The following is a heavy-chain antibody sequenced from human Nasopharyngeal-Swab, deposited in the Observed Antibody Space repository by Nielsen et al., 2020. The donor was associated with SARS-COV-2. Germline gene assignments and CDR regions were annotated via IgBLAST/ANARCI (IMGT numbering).Heavy chain of an antibody. Sequence: WIRQPPGKGLEWIGYIYNSGNTDYNPSLKSRIIISVDTSKNQFSLKLSSVTAADTAVYYCARERTDGYNVSFDPYNWFDPWGQGTLVTVSS. J-gene: IGHJ5*02. V-gene: IGHV4-30-4*01. D-gene: IGHD5-24*01. CDR3: ARERTDGYNVSFDPYNWFDP. CDR2: IYNSGNT.